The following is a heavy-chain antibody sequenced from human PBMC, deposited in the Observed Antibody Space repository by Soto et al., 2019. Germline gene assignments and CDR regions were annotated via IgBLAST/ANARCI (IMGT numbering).Heavy chain of an antibody. D-gene: IGHD2-2*01. CDR2: TYYRSKWYN. Sequence: SQTLSLTCAISGDSVSSNSAAWNWIRQSPSRGLEWLGRTYYRSKWYNDYAVSVKSRITINPDTSKNQFSLQLNSVTPEDTAVYYCARAQDMVVVPAAIGSMVDVWGQGTTVTVSS. CDR1: GDSVSSNSAA. V-gene: IGHV6-1*01. CDR3: ARAQDMVVVPAAIGSMVDV. J-gene: IGHJ6*02.